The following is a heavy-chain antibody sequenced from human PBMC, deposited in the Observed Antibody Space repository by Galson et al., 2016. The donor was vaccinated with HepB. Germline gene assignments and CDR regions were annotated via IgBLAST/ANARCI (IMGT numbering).Heavy chain of an antibody. CDR3: GKGNGGP. J-gene: IGHJ5*02. D-gene: IGHD4-11*01. V-gene: IGHV3-53*01. CDR2: IYAGGAT. CDR1: GFTVSGTY. Sequence: LRLSCAASGFTVSGTYMYWVRQAPGKGLEWVSVIYAGGATYYAGSVKGRFTSSRDNSKNTLHLQMNSLRAEDTAVYYCGKGNGGPWGQGTLVTVSS.